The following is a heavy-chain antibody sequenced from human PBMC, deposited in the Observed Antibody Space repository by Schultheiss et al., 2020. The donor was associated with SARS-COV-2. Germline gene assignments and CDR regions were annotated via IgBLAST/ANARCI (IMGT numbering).Heavy chain of an antibody. J-gene: IGHJ6*03. V-gene: IGHV3-30*04. D-gene: IGHD2-2*01. CDR1: GFTFSSYA. CDR2: ISYDGSNK. CDR3: TREVQLLYYYYYYYMDV. Sequence: GESLKISCAASGFTFSSYAMHWVRQAPGKGLEWVAVISYDGSNKYYADSVKGRFTISRDNAKNSLYLQMNSLKTEDTAVYYCTREVQLLYYYYYYYMDVWGKGTTVTVSS.